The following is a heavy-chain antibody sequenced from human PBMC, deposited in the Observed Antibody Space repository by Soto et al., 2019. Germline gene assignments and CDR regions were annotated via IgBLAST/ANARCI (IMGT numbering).Heavy chain of an antibody. Sequence: PGGSLRLSCTASGFTFGNYAINWVRQAPGKGLEWVVLISNQTYSGATEYAASMKVRFTISRADSKDIAYLQMKSLKTEDSAVYYCTRAESPNIAYFFDYWGQGTLVTVSS. CDR3: TRAESPNIAYFFDY. CDR2: ISNQTYSGAT. CDR1: GFTFGNYA. V-gene: IGHV3-49*04. J-gene: IGHJ4*02.